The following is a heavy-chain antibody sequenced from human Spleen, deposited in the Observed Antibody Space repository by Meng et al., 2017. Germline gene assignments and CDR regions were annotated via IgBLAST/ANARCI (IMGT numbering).Heavy chain of an antibody. CDR3: ARDEDISAAGKLFGDY. Sequence: VRLGQCGREVKKPGARVKVSCKASGGPFSSYAISWVRQAPGQGLEWMGGIIPIFGTANYAQKFQGRVTMTGDTSISTAYMELSGLRSDDTAMYYCARDEDISAAGKLFGDYWGQGTLVTVSS. D-gene: IGHD6-13*01. V-gene: IGHV1-69*06. CDR2: IIPIFGTA. CDR1: GGPFSSYA. J-gene: IGHJ4*02.